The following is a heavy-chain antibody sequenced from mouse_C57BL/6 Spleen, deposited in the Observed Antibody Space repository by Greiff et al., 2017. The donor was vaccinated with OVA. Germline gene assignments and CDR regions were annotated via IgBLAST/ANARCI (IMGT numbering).Heavy chain of an antibody. CDR2: IDPETGGT. D-gene: IGHD2-1*01. Sequence: QVQLQQSGAELVRPGASVTLSCKASGYTFTDYEMHWVKQTPVHGLEWIGAIDPETGGTAYNQKFKGKAILTADKSSSTAYMELRSLTSEDSAVYYCTRLGNHYWYFDVWGTGTTVTVSS. CDR3: TRLGNHYWYFDV. CDR1: GYTFTDYE. J-gene: IGHJ1*03. V-gene: IGHV1-15*01.